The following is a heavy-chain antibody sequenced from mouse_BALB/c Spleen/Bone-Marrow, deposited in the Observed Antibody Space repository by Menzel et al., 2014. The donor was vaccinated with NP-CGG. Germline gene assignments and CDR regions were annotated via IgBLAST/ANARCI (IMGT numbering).Heavy chain of an antibody. CDR2: IWPGGST. CDR1: GFSLTSYG. CDR3: ARDRGGNYGYAMDY. D-gene: IGHD2-1*01. V-gene: IGHV2-9*02. J-gene: IGHJ4*01. Sequence: QVQLQQSGPGLVSPSQSLSITCTVSGFSLTSYGVHWVRQSPGKGLEWLGVIWPGGSTNYNSALMSRLTISKDNSKSQVFLKMNSLQTDDTAIYYCARDRGGNYGYAMDYWGQGTSVTVSS.